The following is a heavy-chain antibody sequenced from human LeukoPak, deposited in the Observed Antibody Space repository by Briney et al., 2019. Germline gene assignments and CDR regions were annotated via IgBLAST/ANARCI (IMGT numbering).Heavy chain of an antibody. V-gene: IGHV4-61*02. CDR1: GGSISSGSYY. Sequence: PSETLSLTCTVSGGSISSGSYYWSWIRQPAGKGLEWIGRIYTSGSTNYNPSLKSRVTMSVDTPNNQFSLNLRSVTAADTAVYYCARRRYYDGSGYLEWGQGTLLSVSS. D-gene: IGHD3-22*01. J-gene: IGHJ1*01. CDR2: IYTSGST. CDR3: ARRRYYDGSGYLE.